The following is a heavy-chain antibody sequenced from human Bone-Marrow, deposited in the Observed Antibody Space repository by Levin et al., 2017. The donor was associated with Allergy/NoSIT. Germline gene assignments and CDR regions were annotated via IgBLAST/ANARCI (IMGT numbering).Heavy chain of an antibody. CDR2: INPNSGGT. CDR3: ARDRGRRVLWFGELLPKSDAFDI. Sequence: ASVKVSCKASGYTFTGYYMHWVRQAPGQGLEWMGWINPNSGGTNYAQKFQGRVTMTRDTSISTAYMELSRLRSDDTAVYYCARDRGRRVLWFGELLPKSDAFDIWGQGTMVTVSS. J-gene: IGHJ3*02. CDR1: GYTFTGYY. D-gene: IGHD3-10*01. V-gene: IGHV1-2*02.